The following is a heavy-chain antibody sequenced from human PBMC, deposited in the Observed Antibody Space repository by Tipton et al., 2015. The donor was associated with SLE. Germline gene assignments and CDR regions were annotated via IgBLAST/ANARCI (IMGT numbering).Heavy chain of an antibody. Sequence: SLRLSCAASGFTFGSYAMTWVRQAPGKGLEWVSLIYSAGSTSYADSVKGRFTVSRDTSKNTLYLQMNSLRAEDTAVYYCARGSRRVRNYYDSSGPMDVWGQGTTVTVSS. CDR1: GFTFGSYA. CDR3: ARGSRRVRNYYDSSGPMDV. D-gene: IGHD3-22*01. CDR2: IYSAGST. J-gene: IGHJ6*02. V-gene: IGHV3-23*03.